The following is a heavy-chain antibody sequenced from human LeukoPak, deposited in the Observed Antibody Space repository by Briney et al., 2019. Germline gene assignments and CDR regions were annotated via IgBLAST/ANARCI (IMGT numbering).Heavy chain of an antibody. Sequence: GGSLRLSCAASGFSFSSHAMSWVRQAPGKGLEWVSGISGSGGSTYYADSVKGRFTISRDNSKNTLSLQMNSLRAEDTAVYYCARAAYSSGWFYYYYLDVWGKGTTVTISS. D-gene: IGHD6-19*01. CDR2: ISGSGGST. J-gene: IGHJ6*03. CDR3: ARAAYSSGWFYYYYLDV. V-gene: IGHV3-23*01. CDR1: GFSFSSHA.